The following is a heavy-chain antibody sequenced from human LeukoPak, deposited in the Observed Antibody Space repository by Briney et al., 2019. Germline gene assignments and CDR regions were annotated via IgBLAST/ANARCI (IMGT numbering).Heavy chain of an antibody. V-gene: IGHV4-39*01. CDR2: IYYSGST. D-gene: IGHD6-13*01. J-gene: IGHJ3*02. CDR3: ARPSMRYSNPAFDI. Sequence: SETRSLTCTVSGGSISSSSYYWGWIRQPPGKGLEWIGSIYYSGSTYYNPSLKSRVTISVDTSKNQFSLKLSSVTAADTAVYYCARPSMRYSNPAFDIWGQGTMVTVPS. CDR1: GGSISSSSYY.